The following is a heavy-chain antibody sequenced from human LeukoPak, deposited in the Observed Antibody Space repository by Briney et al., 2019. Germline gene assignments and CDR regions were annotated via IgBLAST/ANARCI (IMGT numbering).Heavy chain of an antibody. CDR3: ARSYLYYYDSSGSYYFDY. V-gene: IGHV1-46*01. J-gene: IGHJ4*02. D-gene: IGHD3-22*01. CDR1: GYTFTSYY. Sequence: ASVKVSRKASGYTFTSYYMHWVRQAPGQGLEWMGIINPSGGSTSYAQKFQGRVTMTRDMSTSTVYMELSSLRSEDTAVYYCARSYLYYYDSSGSYYFDYWGQGTLVTVSS. CDR2: INPSGGST.